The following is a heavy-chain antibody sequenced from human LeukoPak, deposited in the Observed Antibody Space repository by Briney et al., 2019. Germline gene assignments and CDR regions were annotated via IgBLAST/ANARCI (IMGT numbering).Heavy chain of an antibody. CDR3: ARDRGDYDSSGYYGYFDY. V-gene: IGHV4-34*01. D-gene: IGHD3-22*01. CDR1: GGSFSGYY. CDR2: IDHSGST. J-gene: IGHJ4*02. Sequence: SETLSLTCAVYGGSFSGYYWSWIRQPPGKGLEWIGEIDHSGSTNYNPSLKSRVTISVDTSKNQFSLKLSSVTAADTAVYYCARDRGDYDSSGYYGYFDYWGQGALVTVSS.